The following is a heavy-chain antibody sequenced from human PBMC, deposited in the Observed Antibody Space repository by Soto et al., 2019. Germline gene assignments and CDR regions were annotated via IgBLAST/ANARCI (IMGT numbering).Heavy chain of an antibody. J-gene: IGHJ6*02. Sequence: QLQLQESGSGLVKPSQTLSLTCAVSGGSISSGGYSWSWIRQPPGKGLEWIGYIYHSGSTYYNLSLQSRVTVSVDRSKTQFPLKLSSVTAADTAVYYCARGSGCGCDCYWGGMDVWGQGTTVTVSS. V-gene: IGHV4-30-2*01. CDR3: ARGSGCGCDCYWGGMDV. CDR2: IYHSGST. D-gene: IGHD2-21*02. CDR1: GGSISSGGYS.